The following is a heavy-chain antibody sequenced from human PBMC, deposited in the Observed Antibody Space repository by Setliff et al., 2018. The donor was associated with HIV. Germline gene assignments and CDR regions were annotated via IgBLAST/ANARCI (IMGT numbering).Heavy chain of an antibody. CDR2: IYTSGTT. CDR3: ARHPTVTSFQIDS. D-gene: IGHD4-17*01. V-gene: IGHV4-61*02. CDR1: GASISSGSYY. J-gene: IGHJ4*02. Sequence: SETLSLTCTVSGASISSGSYYWSWIRQPAGKGLEWIGRIYTSGTTYYNPSLKSRVAISVDTSKNQFSLKLYSVTAADTAVYYCARHPTVTSFQIDSWGQGTLVTVSS.